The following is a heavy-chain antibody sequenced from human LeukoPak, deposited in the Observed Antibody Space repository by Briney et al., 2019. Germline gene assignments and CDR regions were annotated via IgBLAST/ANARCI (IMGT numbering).Heavy chain of an antibody. CDR3: ARASPSGYDY. CDR2: ISHTSDAI. D-gene: IGHD3-22*01. CDR1: GFTFSTYG. J-gene: IGHJ4*02. Sequence: PGGSLRLSCAASGFTFSTYGMNWVRQAPGKGLEWVSYISHTSDAIYYPDSVKGRFTISRDNAKNSLYLQMNSLRDEDTDVYYCARASPSGYDYWGQGTLVTVSS. V-gene: IGHV3-48*02.